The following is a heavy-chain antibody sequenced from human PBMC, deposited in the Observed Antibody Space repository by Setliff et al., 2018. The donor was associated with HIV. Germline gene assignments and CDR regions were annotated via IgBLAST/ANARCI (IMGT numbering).Heavy chain of an antibody. J-gene: IGHJ4*02. CDR1: GGSISSGGFY. CDR3: AGLSDFLDY. V-gene: IGHV4-31*03. Sequence: PSETLSLTCTVSGGSISSGGFYWSWIRQHPGKGLEWIGYIYYSGSTYYNPSLKSRVTISLDRSKRQFSLKLTSLTAADTAVYYCAGLSDFLDYWGLGNLVTVSS. CDR2: IYYSGST. D-gene: IGHD2-21*01.